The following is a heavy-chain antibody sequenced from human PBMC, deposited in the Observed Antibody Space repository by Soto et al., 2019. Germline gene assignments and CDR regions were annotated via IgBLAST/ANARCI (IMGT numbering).Heavy chain of an antibody. CDR2: ISSSSSYI. D-gene: IGHD3-10*01. CDR1: GFTFSSYS. V-gene: IGHV3-21*01. CDR3: ARPEGAAMVRGAAFDC. J-gene: IGHJ4*02. Sequence: GGSLRLSCAASGFTFSSYSMNWVRQAPGKGLEWVSSISSSSSYIYYADSVKGRFTISRDNAKNSLYLQMNSLRAEDTAVYYCARPEGAAMVRGAAFDCWGQGTLVTVSS.